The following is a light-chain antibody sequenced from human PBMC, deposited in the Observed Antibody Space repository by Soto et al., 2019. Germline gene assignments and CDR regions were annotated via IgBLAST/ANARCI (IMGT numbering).Light chain of an antibody. CDR2: DAS. J-gene: IGKJ5*01. CDR3: QQRSNWLIT. CDR1: QSVSSY. Sequence: EIVLTQSPATLSLSPGERATLSCRASQSVSSYLAWYQQKPGQAPRLLIYDASNRATGIPARFSGSGSGTDFTLTISRLEPEDFAVYYGQQRSNWLITFGQGTRLEIK. V-gene: IGKV3-11*01.